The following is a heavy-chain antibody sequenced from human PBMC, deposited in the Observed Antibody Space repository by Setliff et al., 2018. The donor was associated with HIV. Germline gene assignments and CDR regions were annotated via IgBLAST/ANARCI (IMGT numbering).Heavy chain of an antibody. Sequence: ETLSLTCAVSGGSISSSNYYWVWIRQPPGKELEWIGSFYYSGSTYYNPSLKSRVTISVDTSKNQFSLKLTSMTAADTAVYYCARGWVRGPIISPGTYFSYGLDVWGQGTPVTVSS. V-gene: IGHV4-39*07. CDR1: GGSISSSNYY. CDR3: ARGWVRGPIISPGTYFSYGLDV. J-gene: IGHJ6*02. CDR2: FYYSGST. D-gene: IGHD3-10*01.